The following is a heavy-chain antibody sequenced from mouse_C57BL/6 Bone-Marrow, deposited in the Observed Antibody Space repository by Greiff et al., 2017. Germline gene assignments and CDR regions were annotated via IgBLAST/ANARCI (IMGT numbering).Heavy chain of an antibody. Sequence: EVKLVESGGGLVQPGGSLKLSCAASGFTFSDYYMYWVRQTPEKRLEWVAYISNGGGSTYYPDTVKGRSTISRDNAKNTLYLQMSRLKSEDTAMYYCARHVSITPYAMDYWGQGTSVTVSS. CDR1: GFTFSDYY. CDR3: ARHVSITPYAMDY. CDR2: ISNGGGST. V-gene: IGHV5-12*01. D-gene: IGHD1-1*01. J-gene: IGHJ4*01.